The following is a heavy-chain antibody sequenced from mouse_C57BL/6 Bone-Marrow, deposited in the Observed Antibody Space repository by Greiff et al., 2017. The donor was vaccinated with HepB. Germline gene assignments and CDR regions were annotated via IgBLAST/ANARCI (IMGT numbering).Heavy chain of an antibody. Sequence: EVKVEESGGGLVQPGGSLKLSCAASGFTFSDYGLAWVRQAPRKGPEWVAFISNLAYSIYYADTVTGRFTISRENAKNTLYLEMSSLRSEDTAMYYCARWRGLAGFADWGQGTLVTVSA. CDR2: ISNLAYSI. J-gene: IGHJ3*01. CDR1: GFTFSDYG. CDR3: ARWRGLAGFAD. D-gene: IGHD2-4*01. V-gene: IGHV5-15*04.